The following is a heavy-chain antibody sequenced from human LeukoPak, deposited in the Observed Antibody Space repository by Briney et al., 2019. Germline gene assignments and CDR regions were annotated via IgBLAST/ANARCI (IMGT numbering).Heavy chain of an antibody. Sequence: PGGSLRLSCAVSGFSVSTKYMNWVRQAPGKGLEWVANINGDGRETNYADSVRGRFSISRDNARNSLYLEMDSLGVEDMGVYFCARDLVGASYYWGQGTLVTV. CDR1: GFSVSTKY. CDR2: INGDGRET. V-gene: IGHV3-7*01. CDR3: ARDLVGASYY. D-gene: IGHD1-26*01. J-gene: IGHJ4*02.